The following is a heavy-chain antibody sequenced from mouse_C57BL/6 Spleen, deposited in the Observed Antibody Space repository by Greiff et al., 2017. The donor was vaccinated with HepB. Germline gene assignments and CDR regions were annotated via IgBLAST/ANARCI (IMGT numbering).Heavy chain of an antibody. CDR1: GYSFTGYY. J-gene: IGHJ1*03. CDR3: ARPILTTVVADWYFDV. V-gene: IGHV1-42*01. CDR2: INPSTGGT. D-gene: IGHD1-1*01. Sequence: EVQLQQSGPELVKPGASVKISCKASGYSFTGYYMNWVKQSPEKSLEWIGEINPSTGGTTYNQKFKAKATLTVDKSSSTAYMQLKSLTSEDSAVYYCARPILTTVVADWYFDVWGTGTTVTVSS.